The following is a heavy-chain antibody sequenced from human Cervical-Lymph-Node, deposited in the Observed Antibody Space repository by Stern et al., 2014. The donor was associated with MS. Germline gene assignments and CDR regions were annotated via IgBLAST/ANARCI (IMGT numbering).Heavy chain of an antibody. V-gene: IGHV3-9*01. CDR3: VKDVGAAGSYWHFDL. CDR1: GFNFGDFA. CDR2: ISWNSGDT. D-gene: IGHD6-13*01. J-gene: IGHJ2*01. Sequence: VQLVESGGGLVQPGRSLRLSCAASGFNFGDFAMHWVRQAPGQGLEWVSGISWNSGDTDYADSVKGRFTISRDNPKNALFLQMNSLRPEDTAFYYCVKDVGAAGSYWHFDLWGRGTLVTVSS.